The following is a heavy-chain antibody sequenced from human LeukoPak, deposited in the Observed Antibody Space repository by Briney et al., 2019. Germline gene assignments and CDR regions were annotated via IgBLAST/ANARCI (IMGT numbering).Heavy chain of an antibody. CDR2: IYYSGST. V-gene: IGHV4-59*12. CDR1: GGSISSYY. D-gene: IGHD6-19*01. Sequence: SETLSLTCTVSGGSISSYYWSWIRQPPGKGLEWIGYIYYSGSTNYNPSLKSRVTISVDTSKNQFSLKLSSVTAADTAVYYCAKDFQWLSYWGQGTLVTVSS. CDR3: AKDFQWLSY. J-gene: IGHJ4*02.